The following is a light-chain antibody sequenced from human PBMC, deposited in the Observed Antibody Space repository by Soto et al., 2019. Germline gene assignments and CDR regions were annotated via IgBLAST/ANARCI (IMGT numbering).Light chain of an antibody. Sequence: IQMTQSPSTLSASVGDRFTITCLAIENINMWLAWYQQKAGQAPRLLIQRASRVERGVPSRFRGSGSDTEYTLTISSLQPDDVAPYYCQQYNRYFKSFGQGTKVDIK. CDR1: ENINMW. CDR2: RAS. J-gene: IGKJ1*01. CDR3: QQYNRYFKS. V-gene: IGKV1-5*03.